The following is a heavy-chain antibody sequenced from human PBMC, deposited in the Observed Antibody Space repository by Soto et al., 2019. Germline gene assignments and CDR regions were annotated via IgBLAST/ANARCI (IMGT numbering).Heavy chain of an antibody. V-gene: IGHV3-11*06. Sequence: GGSLRLSCAASGFIFENFGMSWIRQAPGKGLEWLSYSSDSGTFTRYADSVKGRFSISRDNAKNSLYLQINSLRGEDTAIYYCARSGDNYNLLDYWGQGTPVTVSS. CDR2: SSDSGTFT. D-gene: IGHD1-1*01. CDR1: GFIFENFG. J-gene: IGHJ4*02. CDR3: ARSGDNYNLLDY.